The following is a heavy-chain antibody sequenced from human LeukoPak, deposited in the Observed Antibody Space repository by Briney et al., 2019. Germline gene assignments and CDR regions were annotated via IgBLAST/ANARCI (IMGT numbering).Heavy chain of an antibody. J-gene: IGHJ6*03. V-gene: IGHV3-21*01. D-gene: IGHD6-13*01. CDR2: ISSSSSYI. Sequence: PGGSLRLSCAASGFTFSSYSMNWVRQAPGKGLEWVSSISSSSSYIYYADSVKGRFTISRDNAKNSLYLQMNSLRAEDTAVYYFARLQLDYYYYYMDVWGKGTTVTVSS. CDR1: GFTFSSYS. CDR3: ARLQLDYYYYYMDV.